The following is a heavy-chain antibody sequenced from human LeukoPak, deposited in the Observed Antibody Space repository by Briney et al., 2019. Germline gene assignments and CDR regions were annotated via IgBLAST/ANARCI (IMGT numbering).Heavy chain of an antibody. Sequence: GGSLRLSCAVSGFTFCSNAMSGVRQARGKGLEWVSAISTGGGSTYYAASVKGQFTISRDNPNNTLYLQMNNLRAEDTAVYYCAKPRDSIVGTTTPTRLATLDIWGQGTMVTVSS. D-gene: IGHD1-26*01. CDR3: AKPRDSIVGTTTPTRLATLDI. CDR1: GFTFCSNA. CDR2: ISTGGGST. J-gene: IGHJ3*02. V-gene: IGHV3-23*01.